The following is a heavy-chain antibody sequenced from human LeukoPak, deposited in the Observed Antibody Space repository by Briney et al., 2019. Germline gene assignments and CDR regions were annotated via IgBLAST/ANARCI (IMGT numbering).Heavy chain of an antibody. Sequence: ASVTVSCKASGYTFTIYAMNWVRQAPGQGLEWMGWINTNTGNPTYAQGFTGRFVFYLDTSVSTAYLQISSLKAEDTAVYYCARGVTYYDILTGYYRSPPYFDYWGQGTLVTVSS. CDR1: GYTFTIYA. D-gene: IGHD3-9*01. V-gene: IGHV7-4-1*02. CDR2: INTNTGNP. CDR3: ARGVTYYDILTGYYRSPPYFDY. J-gene: IGHJ4*02.